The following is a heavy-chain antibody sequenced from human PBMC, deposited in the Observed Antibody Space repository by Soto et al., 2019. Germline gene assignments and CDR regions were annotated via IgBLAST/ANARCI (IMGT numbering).Heavy chain of an antibody. Sequence: QVQLVESGGGVVQPGRSLRLSCAASGFTFSSYGMHWVRQAPGKGLEWVAVISYDGSNKYYADSVKGRFTISRDNSKNTLYLQMYSLRAEDTAVYYCAKDRRPAGYYYYYMDVWGKGTTVTVSS. V-gene: IGHV3-30*18. CDR3: AKDRRPAGYYYYYMDV. CDR1: GFTFSSYG. J-gene: IGHJ6*03. CDR2: ISYDGSNK. D-gene: IGHD6-13*01.